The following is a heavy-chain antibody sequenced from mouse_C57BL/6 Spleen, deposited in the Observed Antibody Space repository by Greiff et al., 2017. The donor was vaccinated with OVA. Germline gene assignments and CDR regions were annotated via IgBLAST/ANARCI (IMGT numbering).Heavy chain of an antibody. CDR2: IDPSDSYT. D-gene: IGHD1-1*01. Sequence: QVQLQQPGAELVKPGASVKLSCKASGYTFTSYWMQWVKQRPGQGLEWIGEIDPSDSYTNYNQKFKGKATLTVDTSSSTAYMQLSSLTSEDSAVDYCARRGYGSSYEDYWGQGTTLTVSS. J-gene: IGHJ2*01. CDR1: GYTFTSYW. V-gene: IGHV1-50*01. CDR3: ARRGYGSSYEDY.